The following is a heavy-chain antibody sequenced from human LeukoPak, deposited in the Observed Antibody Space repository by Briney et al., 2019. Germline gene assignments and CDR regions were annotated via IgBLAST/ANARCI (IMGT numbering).Heavy chain of an antibody. Sequence: ASVRVSCKASGYTFISYNINWLRQATGQGLEWMGWVNPRSGDAGYLQKFQGRLTITRDSSIDTAYMDLSGLDSEDTAVYYCARGVPLGYCTYGVCYPPYYFDYWGQGTLVTASS. D-gene: IGHD2-8*01. CDR2: VNPRSGDA. CDR1: GYTFISYN. CDR3: ARGVPLGYCTYGVCYPPYYFDY. J-gene: IGHJ4*02. V-gene: IGHV1-8*03.